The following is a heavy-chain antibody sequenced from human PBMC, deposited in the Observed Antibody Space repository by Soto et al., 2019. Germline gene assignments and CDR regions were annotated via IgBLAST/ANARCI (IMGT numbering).Heavy chain of an antibody. V-gene: IGHV3-23*01. CDR1: GFTFSSYA. CDR2: ISGRGDIT. Sequence: GGSLRLSCAASGFTFSSYAMTWVRQAPGKGLEWVSAISGRGDITYYADSVKGRFTISRDNSKNTLYLQMNSLRAEDTAVYYCATFPVVTDLYYFDSWGQGTLVTVSS. CDR3: ATFPVVTDLYYFDS. D-gene: IGHD2-21*02. J-gene: IGHJ4*02.